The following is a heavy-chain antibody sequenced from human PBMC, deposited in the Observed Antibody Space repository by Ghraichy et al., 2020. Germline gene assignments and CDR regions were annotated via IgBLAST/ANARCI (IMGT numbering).Heavy chain of an antibody. D-gene: IGHD2-15*01. CDR1: GFTFSNYA. CDR2: ISVSSGTR. J-gene: IGHJ6*02. V-gene: IGHV3-48*02. CDR3: ARGGYCSGGSCSKGSYYYYGMDV. Sequence: GGSLRLSCVASGFTFSNYAMNWVRQAPGKGLEWVSYISVSSGTRYYADSVQGRFTISRDNAKNSLYLQMNSLRDEDTAVYYCARGGYCSGGSCSKGSYYYYGMDVWGQGTTVTVSS.